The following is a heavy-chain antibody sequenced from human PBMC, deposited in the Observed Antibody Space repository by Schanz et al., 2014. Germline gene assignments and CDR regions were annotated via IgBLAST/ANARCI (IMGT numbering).Heavy chain of an antibody. CDR2: IKGDSSEK. D-gene: IGHD5-12*01. CDR1: GFTFSDHW. Sequence: VQLVESGGALVQPGGSLRLSCSASGFTFSDHWMSWVRQPPGKGLEWVANIKGDSSEKNYVDSVKGRFTLSRDSSKNTLFLQMNSLRAEDTAVYFCARDGGRDGYNLAFDVWGQGTLVTVSS. J-gene: IGHJ3*01. CDR3: ARDGGRDGYNLAFDV. V-gene: IGHV3-7*03.